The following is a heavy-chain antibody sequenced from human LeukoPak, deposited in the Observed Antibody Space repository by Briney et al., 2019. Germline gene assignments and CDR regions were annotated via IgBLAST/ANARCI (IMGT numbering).Heavy chain of an antibody. Sequence: PSETLSLTCAVYGGSFSGYYWSWIRQPPGKGLEWIGEINHSGSTNYNPSLKSRVTMSVDTSKNQFSLKLSSVTAADTAVYYCASYDILTGFDYWGQGTLVTVSS. D-gene: IGHD3-9*01. V-gene: IGHV4-34*01. J-gene: IGHJ4*02. CDR1: GGSFSGYY. CDR2: INHSGST. CDR3: ASYDILTGFDY.